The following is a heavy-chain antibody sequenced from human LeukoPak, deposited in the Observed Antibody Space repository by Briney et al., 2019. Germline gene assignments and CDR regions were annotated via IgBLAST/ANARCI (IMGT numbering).Heavy chain of an antibody. J-gene: IGHJ4*02. V-gene: IGHV3-69-1*01. Sequence: NWVRQAPGKGMEWVSTISSGGHIYYEDSVKGRFTISRDNAKNSLYLQMNSLRAEDTAVYYCARDQDGGKYYYESSGYSHWGQGILVTVSS. CDR2: ISSGGHI. D-gene: IGHD3-22*01. CDR3: ARDQDGGKYYYESSGYSH.